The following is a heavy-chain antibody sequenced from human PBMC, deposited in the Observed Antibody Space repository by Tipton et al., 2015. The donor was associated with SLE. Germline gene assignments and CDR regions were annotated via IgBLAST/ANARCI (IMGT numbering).Heavy chain of an antibody. CDR1: GFTFSSYS. J-gene: IGHJ4*02. CDR2: ISHDGANK. D-gene: IGHD5-18*01. Sequence: SLRLSCAASGFTFSSYSMNWVRQAPGKGLEWVAAISHDGANKYYADSVRGRFTISTDSSKNTLYLQMNSLRAEDTAVYYCAHVDTSMAFDYWGQGTLVTVSS. V-gene: IGHV3-30*03. CDR3: AHVDTSMAFDY.